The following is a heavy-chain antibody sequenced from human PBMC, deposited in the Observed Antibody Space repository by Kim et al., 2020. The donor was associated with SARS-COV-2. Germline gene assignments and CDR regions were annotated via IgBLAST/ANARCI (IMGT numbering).Heavy chain of an antibody. J-gene: IGHJ3*02. CDR3: ARDLSPKCGVDCWADVFEM. D-gene: IGHD2-21*01. CDR2: IKGDGSVK. V-gene: IGHV3-7*01. CDR1: EFTFSSYW. Sequence: GGSLRLSCVASEFTFSSYWMVWIRQAPGKGLEWVANIKGDGSVKHFVDSVKGRFTISRDNAKNSLFLQMNSLRAEDTAVYYCARDLSPKCGVDCWADVFEMWGQGTRVTVSS.